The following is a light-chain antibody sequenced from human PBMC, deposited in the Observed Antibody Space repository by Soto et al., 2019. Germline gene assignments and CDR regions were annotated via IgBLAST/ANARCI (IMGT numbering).Light chain of an antibody. Sequence: EVVMTQSPATLSVSPGERATLACRASQSVGTNLDWYQQKPGQATTLLIYDASTSATGIPARFSGSGSGTEFTLTISSLQAEDVAVYYCQQDKNCPPLTFGGGTKVDIK. J-gene: IGKJ4*01. CDR3: QQDKNCPPLT. V-gene: IGKV3-15*01. CDR2: DAS. CDR1: QSVGTN.